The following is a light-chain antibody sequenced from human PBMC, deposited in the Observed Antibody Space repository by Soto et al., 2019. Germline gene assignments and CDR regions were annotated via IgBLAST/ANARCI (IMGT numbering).Light chain of an antibody. V-gene: IGKV3-15*01. J-gene: IGKJ5*01. CDR1: QSVSNN. CDR2: GAS. Sequence: EIAMTQSPATLSVSPGERATLSCRASQSVSNNLAWYQQKLGQAPRLLIYGASTRATGIPGRFCGSGSGTQFTLTINSLQSEDFAVYYCQQYDNWPPFTFGQGTRLEIK. CDR3: QQYDNWPPFT.